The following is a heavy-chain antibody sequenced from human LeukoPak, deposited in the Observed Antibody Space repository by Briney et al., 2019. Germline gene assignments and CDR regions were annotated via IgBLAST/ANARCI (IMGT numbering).Heavy chain of an antibody. D-gene: IGHD3-22*01. CDR1: GGTFSSYA. Sequence: SVKVSCKASGGTFSSYAISWVRQAPGQGLEWMGGIIPIFGTANYAQKFQGRVTITADESTSTAYMELSSLRSEDTAVYYCARVEGTYDSSGYYHYAFDIGGEGTMVTVSS. CDR2: IIPIFGTA. CDR3: ARVEGTYDSSGYYHYAFDI. J-gene: IGHJ3*02. V-gene: IGHV1-69*01.